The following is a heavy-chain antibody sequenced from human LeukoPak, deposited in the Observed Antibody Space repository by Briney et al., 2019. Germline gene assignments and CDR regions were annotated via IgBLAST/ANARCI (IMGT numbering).Heavy chain of an antibody. CDR3: AKSIVGATKTY. J-gene: IGHJ4*02. V-gene: IGHV3-7*03. CDR2: IKQDGSEK. D-gene: IGHD1-26*01. Sequence: GGSLRLSCAASGFTFSSYSMSWVRQAPGKGLEWVANIKQDGSEKYYVDSVKGRFTISRDNAKNSLYLQMNSLRAEDTAVYYCAKSIVGATKTYWGQGTLVTVSS. CDR1: GFTFSSYS.